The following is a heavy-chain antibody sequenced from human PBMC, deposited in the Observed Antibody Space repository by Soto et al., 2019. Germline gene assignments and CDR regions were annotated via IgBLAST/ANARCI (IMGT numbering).Heavy chain of an antibody. CDR3: ARGRYPRIAARPDPWVYVDV. CDR1: GGSISSYY. CDR2: IYYSGST. J-gene: IGHJ6*02. D-gene: IGHD6-6*01. V-gene: IGHV4-59*01. Sequence: TLSLTCTVSGGSISSYYWSWIRQPPGKGLEWIGYIYYSGSTNYNPSLKSRVTISVDTSKNQFSLKLSSVTAADTAVYYCARGRYPRIAARPDPWVYVDVWGQGTTVTVSS.